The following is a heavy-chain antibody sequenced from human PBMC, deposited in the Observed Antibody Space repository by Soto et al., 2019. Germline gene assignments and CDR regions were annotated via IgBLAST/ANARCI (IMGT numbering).Heavy chain of an antibody. D-gene: IGHD1-26*01. CDR3: ARDFTPRYSVYDFYHYYGMDV. CDR2: INAGNGNT. V-gene: IGHV1-3*01. Sequence: ASVKVSCKASGYTFTSYAMYWVRQAPGQRLEWMGWINAGNGNTKYSQKFQGRVTITRDTSASTAYMELSSLRSEDTAVYYCARDFTPRYSVYDFYHYYGMDVWGQGTTVTVSS. CDR1: GYTFTSYA. J-gene: IGHJ6*02.